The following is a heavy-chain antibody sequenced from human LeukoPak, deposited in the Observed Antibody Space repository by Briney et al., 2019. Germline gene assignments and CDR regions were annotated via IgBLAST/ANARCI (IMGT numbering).Heavy chain of an antibody. Sequence: PSETLSLTCTVSGGSISSSNYYWAWIRQPPGKGLEWIGSILYSGTTFYNPSLKSRVTISVDRSRNQFSLKLTSVTAADTAVYYCARRVIVATLDSWGQGTLVTVSS. D-gene: IGHD5-12*01. CDR3: ARRVIVATLDS. V-gene: IGHV4-39*01. J-gene: IGHJ4*02. CDR2: ILYSGTT. CDR1: GGSISSSNYY.